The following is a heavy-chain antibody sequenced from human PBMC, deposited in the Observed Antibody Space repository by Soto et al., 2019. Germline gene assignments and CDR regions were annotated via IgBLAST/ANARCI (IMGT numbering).Heavy chain of an antibody. Sequence: QVQLVQSGAEVKKPGSSVKVSCKASGGTFSSYTISWVRQAPGQGLEWMGRIIPILGIANYAQKFQGRVTITADKSTSTAYMELSSLRSEDKAVYYCATSSRYGGNPIDAFDIWGQGTMVTVSS. CDR1: GGTFSSYT. CDR3: ATSSRYGGNPIDAFDI. V-gene: IGHV1-69*02. J-gene: IGHJ3*02. CDR2: IIPILGIA. D-gene: IGHD4-17*01.